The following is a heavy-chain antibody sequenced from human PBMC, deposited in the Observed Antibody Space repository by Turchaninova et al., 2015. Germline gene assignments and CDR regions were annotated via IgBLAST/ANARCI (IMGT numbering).Heavy chain of an antibody. CDR1: GFSLSTSGVG. Sequence: QITLTESGPTRVRPTQPLTLTCTFSGFSLSTSGVGVGWLRQPPGKALEWLALIYWDDDKRYSPSLKTRLTITKDTSNNRVVLTMTNMDPVDTATYYCAHRRPNSGGWDTGVFDYWGQGTLVPVSS. D-gene: IGHD6-19*01. V-gene: IGHV2-5*02. CDR3: AHRRPNSGGWDTGVFDY. CDR2: IYWDDDK. J-gene: IGHJ4*02.